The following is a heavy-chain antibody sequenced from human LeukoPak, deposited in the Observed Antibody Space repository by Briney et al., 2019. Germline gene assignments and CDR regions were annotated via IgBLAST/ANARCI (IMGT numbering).Heavy chain of an antibody. V-gene: IGHV1-69*10. J-gene: IGHJ5*02. CDR3: SRERASSTSSNWFDP. D-gene: IGHD2-2*01. Sequence: VKVSCKASGCTFSSYDFSWVRQAPAQGVEWMGGIFPILGIANYAQKFQGRVTITADKSTNTAYMELNSLRSEDTDVGDFSRERASSTSSNWFDPWGQGTLVSLSS. CDR2: IFPILGIA. CDR1: GCTFSSYD.